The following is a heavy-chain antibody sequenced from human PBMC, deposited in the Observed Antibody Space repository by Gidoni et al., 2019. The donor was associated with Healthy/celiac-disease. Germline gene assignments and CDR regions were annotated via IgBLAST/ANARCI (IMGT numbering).Heavy chain of an antibody. Sequence: EVQLVESGGGLVKPGGSLRLSCPATGFTFSSDIMNWVRQAPGTGLEWVSSIGRSSSYLYYADSVKGRFTISRDNAKNSLYLQMNSLRAEDTAVYYCARDVGWFGTYYYYYGMVVWGQGTTVTVSS. J-gene: IGHJ6*02. CDR2: IGRSSSYL. CDR1: GFTFSSDI. CDR3: ARDVGWFGTYYYYYGMVV. V-gene: IGHV3-21*01. D-gene: IGHD3-10*01.